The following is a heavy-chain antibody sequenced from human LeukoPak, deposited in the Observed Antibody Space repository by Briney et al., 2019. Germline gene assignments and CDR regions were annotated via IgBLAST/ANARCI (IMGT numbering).Heavy chain of an antibody. CDR1: GFTFSGYS. CDR2: INSNSLII. Sequence: GGSLRLSCAASGFTFSGYSMNWVRQAPGKGLEWISYINSNSLIIYSADSVKGRFTISRDNAKNSLYLQMDSLRAEDTAVYYCARGGIITSYAFEIWGQGAMVTVSS. CDR3: ARGGIITSYAFEI. D-gene: IGHD1-26*01. V-gene: IGHV3-48*04. J-gene: IGHJ3*02.